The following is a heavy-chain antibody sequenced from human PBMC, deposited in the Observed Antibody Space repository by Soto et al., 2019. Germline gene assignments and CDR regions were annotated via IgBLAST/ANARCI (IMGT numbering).Heavy chain of an antibody. CDR2: IDWDDDK. CDR1: GFSLSTSGMC. D-gene: IGHD3-22*01. Sequence: GSGPTLVNPTQTLTLTCTFSGFSLSTSGMCVSWIRQPPGKALEWLALIDWDDDKYYSTSLKTRLTISKDTSKNQVVLTMTNMDPVDTATYYCARIRGLVTTKAHRYHYYYGMDVWGQGTTVTVSS. V-gene: IGHV2-70*01. CDR3: ARIRGLVTTKAHRYHYYYGMDV. J-gene: IGHJ6*02.